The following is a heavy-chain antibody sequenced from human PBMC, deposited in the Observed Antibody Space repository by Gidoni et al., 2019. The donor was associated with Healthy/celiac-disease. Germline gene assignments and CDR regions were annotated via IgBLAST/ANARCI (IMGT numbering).Heavy chain of an antibody. D-gene: IGHD3-10*01. Sequence: EVQLVESGGGLVPPGGSLRLSCAASGFTFSDHYMDWVRQAPGKGLEWVCRTRNKANSYTTEYAASVKGRFTISRDDSKNSLYLQMNSLKTEDTAVYYCARVQGGLLGWGQGTMVTVSS. CDR1: GFTFSDHY. CDR3: ARVQGGLLG. V-gene: IGHV3-72*01. CDR2: TRNKANSYTT. J-gene: IGHJ3*01.